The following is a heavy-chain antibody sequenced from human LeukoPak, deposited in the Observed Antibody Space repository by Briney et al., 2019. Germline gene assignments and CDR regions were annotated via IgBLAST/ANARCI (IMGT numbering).Heavy chain of an antibody. CDR3: ARDPCIAVAGYYYYYYYMDV. Sequence: GGSLRLSCAASGFTFSSYAMHWVRQAPGKGLEWVAVISYDGSNKYYADSVKGRFAISRDNSKNTLYLQMNSLRAEGTAVYYCARDPCIAVAGYYYYYYYMDVWGKGTTVTVSS. V-gene: IGHV3-30*01. D-gene: IGHD6-19*01. J-gene: IGHJ6*03. CDR2: ISYDGSNK. CDR1: GFTFSSYA.